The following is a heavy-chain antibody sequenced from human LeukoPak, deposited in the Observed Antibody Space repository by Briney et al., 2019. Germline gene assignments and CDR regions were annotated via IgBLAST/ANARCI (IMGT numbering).Heavy chain of an antibody. CDR1: GFSFSNYA. J-gene: IGHJ3*02. CDR3: AKDLEFSGYGALDI. CDR2: ISGRRGGT. Sequence: GGSLRLSCAASGFSFSNYAMSWVRQAPGKGLEWLSSISGRRGGTNHADSVKGRFTISRDNSRNTLYLQMNSLRAEDTAIYYCAKDLEFSGYGALDIWGQGTMVTVS. V-gene: IGHV3-23*01. D-gene: IGHD5-12*01.